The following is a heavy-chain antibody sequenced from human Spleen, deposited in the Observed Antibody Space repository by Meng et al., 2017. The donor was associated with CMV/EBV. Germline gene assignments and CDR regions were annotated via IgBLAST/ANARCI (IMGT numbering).Heavy chain of an antibody. CDR3: ATTFESRGYYYYGMDL. D-gene: IGHD3-10*01. CDR2: IYSDDTT. CDR1: GFFVRSNY. V-gene: IGHV3-53*01. J-gene: IGHJ6*02. Sequence: GESLKISCAASGFFVRSNYMSWVRQAPGKGLEWVSVIYSDDTTYYADSVKGRFTISRDNSKNTLYLQMNSLRAGDTAVYYCATTFESRGYYYYGMDLWGQGTTVTVSS.